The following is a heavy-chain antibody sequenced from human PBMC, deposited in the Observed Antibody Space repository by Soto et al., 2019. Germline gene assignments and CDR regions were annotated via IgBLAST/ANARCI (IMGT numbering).Heavy chain of an antibody. J-gene: IGHJ5*02. CDR2: ISGSGGST. CDR3: AKDHPDLVVVPAAIDWFDP. CDR1: GFSFSTYA. V-gene: IGHV3-23*01. D-gene: IGHD2-2*02. Sequence: PGGSLRLSCAASGFSFSTYAMSWVRQAPGKGLEWVSAISGSGGSTYYADSVRGRFTISRDNSKNTLFLQMNSLRAEDTAVYYCAKDHPDLVVVPAAIDWFDPWGQGTLVTVSS.